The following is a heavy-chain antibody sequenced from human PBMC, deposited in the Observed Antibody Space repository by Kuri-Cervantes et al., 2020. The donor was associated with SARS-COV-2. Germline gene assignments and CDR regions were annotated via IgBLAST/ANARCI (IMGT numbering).Heavy chain of an antibody. V-gene: IGHV1-2*02. CDR3: ATFDMYSRGTVFDTPWDV. Sequence: ASVKVSCKASGYTFTGYYMHWVRQAPGQGLEWMGWINPNSGGTNYVQKFQGRVTITTDESTSTAYMELSSLRSEDTAVYYCATFDMYSRGTVFDTPWDVWGQGTLVTVSS. CDR1: GYTFTGYY. D-gene: IGHD6-19*01. J-gene: IGHJ4*02. CDR2: INPNSGGT.